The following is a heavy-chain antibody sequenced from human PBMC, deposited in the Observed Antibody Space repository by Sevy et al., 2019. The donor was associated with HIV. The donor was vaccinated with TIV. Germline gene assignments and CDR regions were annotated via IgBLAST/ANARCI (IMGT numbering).Heavy chain of an antibody. CDR1: GFTVSSNY. V-gene: IGHV3-53*01. Sequence: GGSLRLSCAASGFTVSSNYMSWVRQAPGKGLEWVSVIYSGGSTYYADSVKGRFTISRDNSKNRLYLQMNSLRAEDTAVYYCARAIIYYYDSSGYYTPPYFDYWGQGTLVTVSS. J-gene: IGHJ4*02. D-gene: IGHD3-22*01. CDR3: ARAIIYYYDSSGYYTPPYFDY. CDR2: IYSGGST.